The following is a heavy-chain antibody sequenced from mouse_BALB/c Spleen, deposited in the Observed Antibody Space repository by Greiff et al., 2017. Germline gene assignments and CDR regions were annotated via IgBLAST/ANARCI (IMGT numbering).Heavy chain of an antibody. Sequence: EVKLQESGGGLVKPGGSLKLSCAASGFTFSSYAMSWVRQTPEKRLEWVASISSGGSTYYPDSVMGRFTISRDNARNILYLQMSSLRSEDTAMYYCAREGGLDYWGQGTTLTVSS. CDR1: GFTFSSYA. D-gene: IGHD1-1*02. J-gene: IGHJ2*01. CDR3: AREGGLDY. V-gene: IGHV5-6-5*01. CDR2: ISSGGST.